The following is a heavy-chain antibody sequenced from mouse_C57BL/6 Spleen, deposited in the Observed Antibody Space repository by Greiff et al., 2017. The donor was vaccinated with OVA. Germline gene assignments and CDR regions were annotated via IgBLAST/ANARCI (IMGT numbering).Heavy chain of an antibody. Sequence: QVQLQQPGAELVRPGSSVKLSCKASGYTFTSYWMHWVKQRPIQGLEWIGNIDPSDSETHYNQKFKDKATLTVDKSSSTAYMQLSSLTSEDSAVYYCARDLGRGCYFDYWGQGTTLTVSS. D-gene: IGHD4-1*01. CDR2: IDPSDSET. V-gene: IGHV1-52*01. CDR1: GYTFTSYW. J-gene: IGHJ2*01. CDR3: ARDLGRGCYFDY.